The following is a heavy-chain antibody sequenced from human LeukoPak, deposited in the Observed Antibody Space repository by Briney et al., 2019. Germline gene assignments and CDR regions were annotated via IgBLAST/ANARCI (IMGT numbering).Heavy chain of an antibody. CDR2: IYPGDSDT. CDR1: GYSFTSYW. V-gene: IGHV5-51*01. D-gene: IGHD3-9*01. Sequence: GESLKISCKGSGYSFTSYWIGWVRQMPGKGLEWMGIIYPGDSDTRYSPSFQGQVTISADTSISTAYMELSRLRSDDPAVYYCARFPGILTGVDYWGQGTLVTVSS. J-gene: IGHJ4*02. CDR3: ARFPGILTGVDY.